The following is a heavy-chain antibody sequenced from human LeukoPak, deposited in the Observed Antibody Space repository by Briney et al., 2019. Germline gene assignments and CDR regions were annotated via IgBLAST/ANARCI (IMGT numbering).Heavy chain of an antibody. CDR2: IKSKTDGGTA. CDR3: TTGNWGSFSY. CDR1: GVTFSNAW. D-gene: IGHD7-27*01. Sequence: GGSLRLSCAASGVTFSNAWMNWVRQAPGKGLEWVGRIKSKTDGGTADYVAPVKGRFTISRDDSKYTLYLQVNSLKTEDTAVYYCTTGNWGSFSYWGQGTLVTVSS. V-gene: IGHV3-15*01. J-gene: IGHJ4*02.